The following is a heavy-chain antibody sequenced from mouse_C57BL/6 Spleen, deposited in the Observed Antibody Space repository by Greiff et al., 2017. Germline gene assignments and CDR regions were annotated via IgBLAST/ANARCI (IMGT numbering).Heavy chain of an antibody. V-gene: IGHV1-50*01. CDR1: GYTFTSYW. J-gene: IGHJ2*01. CDR3: ARRDTTVVAPVDY. Sequence: QVQLQQPGAELVKPGASVKLSCKASGYTFTSYWMQWVKQRPGQGLEWIGEIEPCDSCTNYNQKFKGKATLPVDTYSSTAYMQRSSLTSEDSAVYYCARRDTTVVAPVDYWGQGTTLTGAS. CDR2: IEPCDSCT. D-gene: IGHD1-1*01.